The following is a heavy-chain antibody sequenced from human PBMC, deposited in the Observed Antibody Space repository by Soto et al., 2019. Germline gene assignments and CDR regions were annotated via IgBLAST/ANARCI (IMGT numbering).Heavy chain of an antibody. D-gene: IGHD2-15*01. J-gene: IGHJ6*02. CDR3: ARESRDSGDGLDV. V-gene: IGHV4-4*07. CDR2: IHTSGSS. Sequence: QVQLQESGPGLVKPSETLSLRCSVSGGSIRTIYWTWVRQPAGKGLEWIGRIHTSGSSSYNPSLERRVSMSIDTPTKQFSLKLKSVTVADTAVYFCARESRDSGDGLDVWGQGTAVTVSS. CDR1: GGSIRTIY.